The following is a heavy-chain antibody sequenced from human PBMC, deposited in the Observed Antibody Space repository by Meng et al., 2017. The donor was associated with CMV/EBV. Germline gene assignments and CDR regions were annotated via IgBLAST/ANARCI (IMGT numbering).Heavy chain of an antibody. D-gene: IGHD2-21*02. J-gene: IGHJ4*02. V-gene: IGHV4-30-4*08. CDR2: IYYSWST. Sequence: QLQLHEPGPGLVKPSPTLSLARTVSGVYISSGDYYWSWIRQPPGKGLEWIGYIYYSWSTYYNPSLKSRVTISVDTSKNQFSLKLSSVTAADTAVYYCAREGDNPFDYWGQGTLVTVSS. CDR1: GVYISSGDYY. CDR3: AREGDNPFDY.